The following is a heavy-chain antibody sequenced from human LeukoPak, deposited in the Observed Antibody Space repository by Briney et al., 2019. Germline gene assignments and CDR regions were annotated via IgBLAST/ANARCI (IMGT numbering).Heavy chain of an antibody. D-gene: IGHD2-15*01. CDR1: GGSISSGDYY. CDR3: ARQYCSGGSCQIYYYYMDV. J-gene: IGHJ6*03. CDR2: IYYSGST. V-gene: IGHV4-30-4*08. Sequence: PSQTLSLTCTVSGGSISSGDYYWSWLRQPPGKGLEWIGYIYYSGSTYYNPSLKSRVTISVDTSKNQFSLKLSSVTAADTAVYYCARQYCSGGSCQIYYYYMDVWGKGTTVTVSS.